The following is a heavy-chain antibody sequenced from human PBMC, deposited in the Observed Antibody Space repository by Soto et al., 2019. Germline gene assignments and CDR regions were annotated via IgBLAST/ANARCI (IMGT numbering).Heavy chain of an antibody. J-gene: IGHJ5*02. CDR1: GISITSSY. CDR3: ARGRNSLGP. D-gene: IGHD3-16*02. Sequence: SETLSLTCTVSGISITSSYWNWFRQSPGKGLEWIGQISDRGDINYNPPLESRVAISTDTSKNQVSLTMTAVNAADTAVYFCARGRNSLGPWGQGTLVPVS. V-gene: IGHV4-59*08. CDR2: ISDRGDI.